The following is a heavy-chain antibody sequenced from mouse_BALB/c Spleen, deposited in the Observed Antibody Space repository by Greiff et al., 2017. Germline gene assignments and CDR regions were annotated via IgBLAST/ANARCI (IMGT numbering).Heavy chain of an antibody. D-gene: IGHD2-4*01. J-gene: IGHJ4*01. V-gene: IGHV5-4*02. CDR1: GFTFSDYY. CDR3: ARVGGYDYDVGAMDY. CDR2: ISDGGSYT. Sequence: EVQRVESGGGLVKPGGSLKLSCAASGFTFSDYYMSWVRQTPEKRLEWVATISDGGSYTYYPDSVKGRFTISRDNAKNNLYLQMSSLKSEDTAMYYCARVGGYDYDVGAMDYWGQGTSVTVSA.